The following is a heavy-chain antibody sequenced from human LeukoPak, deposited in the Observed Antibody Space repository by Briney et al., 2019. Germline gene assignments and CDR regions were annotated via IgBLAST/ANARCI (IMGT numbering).Heavy chain of an antibody. CDR3: ARVGYSSGHDY. V-gene: IGHV4-30-4*08. CDR2: IYYSGST. Sequence: PSQTLSLTCTVSGGSISSGDYYWSWIRQPPGKGLEWIGYIYYSGSTYYNPSLKSRVTMSLDTSKNQFSLKLNSVTAADTAVYYCARVGYSSGHDYWGQGTLVTVSS. CDR1: GGSISSGDYY. D-gene: IGHD6-19*01. J-gene: IGHJ4*02.